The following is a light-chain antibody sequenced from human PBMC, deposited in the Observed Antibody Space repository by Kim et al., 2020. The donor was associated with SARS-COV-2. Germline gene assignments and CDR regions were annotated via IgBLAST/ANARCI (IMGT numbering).Light chain of an antibody. V-gene: IGKV1-5*03. CDR2: KAS. CDR1: QSIDTW. Sequence: DIQMTQSPSTLSASVGDRVTITCRASQSIDTWLAWYQQKPGKGPNLLIYKASTLQSGVPSRFSGSGSGTEFTLTISSLQPDDFATYYCQQFNTDSAVTFGGGTKLEI. J-gene: IGKJ4*01. CDR3: QQFNTDSAVT.